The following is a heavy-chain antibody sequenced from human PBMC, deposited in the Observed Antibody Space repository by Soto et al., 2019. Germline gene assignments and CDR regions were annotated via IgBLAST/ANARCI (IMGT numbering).Heavy chain of an antibody. CDR3: TTGRYCSSTSCYWPYYFDY. J-gene: IGHJ4*02. V-gene: IGHV3-15*07. CDR2: IKSKTDGGTT. CDR1: GFTFSNAW. Sequence: EVQLVESGGGLVKPGGSLRLSCAASGFTFSNAWMNWVRQAPGKGLEWVGRIKSKTDGGTTDYAAPVKGRFTISRDDSKNTLYLQMNSLKTEDTAVYYCTTGRYCSSTSCYWPYYFDYWGQGTLVTVSS. D-gene: IGHD2-2*01.